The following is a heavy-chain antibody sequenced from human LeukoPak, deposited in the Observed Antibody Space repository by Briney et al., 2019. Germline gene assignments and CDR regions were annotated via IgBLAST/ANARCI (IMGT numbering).Heavy chain of an antibody. Sequence: GGSLRLSCAASGFTFKNFGMHWVRQAPGKGLEWVAVVSYDGSNEYYADSVKGRFTISRDNAKNSLYLQMNSLRAEDTAVYYCARGSGSPEYWGQGTLVTVSS. CDR2: VSYDGSNE. J-gene: IGHJ4*02. V-gene: IGHV3-30*03. D-gene: IGHD1-26*01. CDR3: ARGSGSPEY. CDR1: GFTFKNFG.